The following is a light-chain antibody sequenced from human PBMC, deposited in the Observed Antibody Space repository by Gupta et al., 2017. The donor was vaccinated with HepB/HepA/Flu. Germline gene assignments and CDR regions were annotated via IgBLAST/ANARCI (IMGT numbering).Light chain of an antibody. Sequence: IQMTQSPSSLSASVGDRVPITCRASQSISSYLNWYHQKPGKAPKPLIYAASSLKSGVLSKCSASGPGTNFTLTIGRRQLEDFATNYFRQMDGTPQTFGQGTKVEIK. CDR1: QSISSY. V-gene: IGKV1-39*01. J-gene: IGKJ1*01. CDR2: AAS. CDR3: RQMDGTPQT.